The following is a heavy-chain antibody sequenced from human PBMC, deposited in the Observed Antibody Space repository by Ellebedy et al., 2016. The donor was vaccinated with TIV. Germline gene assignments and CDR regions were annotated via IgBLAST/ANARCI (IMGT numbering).Heavy chain of an antibody. CDR1: GFTLTSYA. D-gene: IGHD3-9*01. V-gene: IGHV3-21*01. CDR3: ARDPRPYLRYGHFDC. Sequence: GESLKISCGASGFTLTSYAMNWVRQAPGKGLEWVSSINDISSHIYYADSVRGRFTISRDKAKNSLFLQMDSLRADDTAVYYCARDPRPYLRYGHFDCWGQGTLVTVSS. J-gene: IGHJ4*02. CDR2: INDISSHI.